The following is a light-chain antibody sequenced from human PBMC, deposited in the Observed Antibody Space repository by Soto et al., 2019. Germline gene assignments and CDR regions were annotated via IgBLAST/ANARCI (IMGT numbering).Light chain of an antibody. J-gene: IGKJ5*01. CDR3: QQRSSWPPPIT. V-gene: IGKV1-5*01. CDR1: QSISSW. CDR2: AAS. Sequence: DIQMTQSPSTLSGSVGDRVTITCRASQSISSWLAWYQQKPGKAPKLLIYAASSLQSGVPSTFSGSGSGTDFTLTISRLEPEDFAFYYCQQRSSWPPPITFGQGTQLEIK.